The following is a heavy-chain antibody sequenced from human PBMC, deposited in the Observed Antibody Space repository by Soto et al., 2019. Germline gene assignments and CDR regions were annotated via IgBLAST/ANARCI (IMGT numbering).Heavy chain of an antibody. CDR3: ARTYSWGSGRGRSMDV. Sequence: SETLSLTCTVSGGSVSSGSFYWGWIRQPPGKGLEWIGYIYDSGNTNYNPSLKSRVTILVDTSKNQFSLKLNSVTAADTAMYYCARTYSWGSGRGRSMDVWGQGTTVTVSS. CDR1: GGSVSSGSFY. V-gene: IGHV4-61*01. D-gene: IGHD3-10*01. CDR2: IYDSGNT. J-gene: IGHJ6*02.